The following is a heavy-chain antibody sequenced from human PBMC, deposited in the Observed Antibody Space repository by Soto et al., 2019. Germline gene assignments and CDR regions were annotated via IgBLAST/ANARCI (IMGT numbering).Heavy chain of an antibody. CDR2: ISYDGSNK. Sequence: PGGSLRLSCAASGFTFSSYAMHWVRQAPGKGLEWVAVISYDGSNKYYADSVRGRFTISRDNSKNTLYLQMNSLRAEDTAVYYCARDHTAYWGQGTLVTVSS. V-gene: IGHV3-30-3*01. CDR1: GFTFSSYA. CDR3: ARDHTAY. J-gene: IGHJ4*02. D-gene: IGHD3-16*01.